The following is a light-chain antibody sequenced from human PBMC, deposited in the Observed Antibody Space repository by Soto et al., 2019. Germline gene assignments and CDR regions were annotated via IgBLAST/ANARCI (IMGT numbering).Light chain of an antibody. V-gene: IGKV1-9*01. J-gene: IGKJ3*01. CDR3: QQLNTFPFA. CDR2: AAS. CDR1: QGISSY. Sequence: DIQLTQSPSFLSASVGDRVTISCRASQGISSYLAWYQQKPGKAPKLLIYAASTLQSGVPSRFSGSGSGTEFTLTISSLQPEDFATYFCQQLNTFPFAFGPGTKVDIK.